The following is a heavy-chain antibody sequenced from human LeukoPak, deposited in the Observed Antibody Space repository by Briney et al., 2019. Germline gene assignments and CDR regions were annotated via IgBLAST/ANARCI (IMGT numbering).Heavy chain of an antibody. J-gene: IGHJ6*02. CDR2: AST. CDR3: AAITMVRGNDYYYYGMDV. Sequence: SETLSLTCTISGASISNDYWGWIRQPPGKGLEWIASASTYYRSSLESRVTMSIDTSKNQFSLRLTSLTAADTAVYYCAAITMVRGNDYYYYGMDVWGQGTTVTVSS. D-gene: IGHD3-10*01. CDR1: GASISNDY. V-gene: IGHV4-59*04.